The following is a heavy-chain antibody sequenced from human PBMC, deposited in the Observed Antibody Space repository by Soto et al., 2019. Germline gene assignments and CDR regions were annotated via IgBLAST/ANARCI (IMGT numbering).Heavy chain of an antibody. CDR3: ARVTMVRGVIATIDY. CDR2: ISAYNGNT. V-gene: IGHV1-18*01. Sequence: ASVKVSCKGSGYTFTSYGISWVRQAPGQGLEWMGWISAYNGNTNCAQKLQGRVTMTTDTSTSTAYMELRSLRSDDTAVYYCARVTMVRGVIATIDYWGQGTLVTVSS. CDR1: GYTFTSYG. D-gene: IGHD3-10*01. J-gene: IGHJ4*02.